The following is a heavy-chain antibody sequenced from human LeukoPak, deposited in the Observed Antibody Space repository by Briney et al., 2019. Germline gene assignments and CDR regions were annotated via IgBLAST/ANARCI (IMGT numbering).Heavy chain of an antibody. J-gene: IGHJ4*02. CDR3: AKKRGYGSGGSCYSTDY. CDR2: MNPNSGNT. D-gene: IGHD2-15*01. CDR1: GYTFTSYD. Sequence: ASVKVSCKASGYTFTSYDINRVRQTTGQGLEWMGWMNPNSGNTGYAQKFQGRVTMTRNTSISTAYMELSSLRSEDTAVYYCAKKRGYGSGGSCYSTDYWGQGTLVTVSS. V-gene: IGHV1-8*01.